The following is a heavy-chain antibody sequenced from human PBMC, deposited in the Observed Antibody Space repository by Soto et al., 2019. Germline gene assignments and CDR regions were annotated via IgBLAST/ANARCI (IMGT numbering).Heavy chain of an antibody. D-gene: IGHD3-9*01. Sequence: SVKVSCKASGGTFSSYAISWVRQAPGQGLEWMGGIIPIFGTANYAQKFQGRVTITADESTSTAYMELSSLRSEDTAVYYCAREGELRYFDWLAPHAFDIWGQGTMVTVS. J-gene: IGHJ3*02. V-gene: IGHV1-69*13. CDR3: AREGELRYFDWLAPHAFDI. CDR1: GGTFSSYA. CDR2: IIPIFGTA.